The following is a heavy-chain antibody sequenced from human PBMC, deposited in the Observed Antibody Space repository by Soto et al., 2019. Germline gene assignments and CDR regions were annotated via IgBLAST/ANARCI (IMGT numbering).Heavy chain of an antibody. CDR2: INTGGNT. J-gene: IGHJ3*02. Sequence: EVQLVESGGGLIQPGGSLRLSCAASGFNVSSNYMSWVRQAPGKGLQWVSIINTGGNTHYADSVKGRFTISRDNSKNTVYLLMTRLRAEDTAVYYCTRDRGFDMWGQATTVNVSS. CDR3: TRDRGFDM. V-gene: IGHV3-53*01. CDR1: GFNVSSNY.